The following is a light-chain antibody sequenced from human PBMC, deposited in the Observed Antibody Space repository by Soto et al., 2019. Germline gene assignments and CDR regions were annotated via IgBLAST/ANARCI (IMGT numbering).Light chain of an antibody. V-gene: IGKV3-11*01. CDR1: QNINSY. J-gene: IGKJ3*01. CDR2: DAS. CDR3: QHRDTFT. Sequence: EIVLTQSPATLSLSPGERDTLSCRASQNINSYLAWYQQKPGQAPRLLIHDASYRATGIPARFSGSGSGTDFTLTISSLEPEDFAVYYCQHRDTFTFGPGTKVDI.